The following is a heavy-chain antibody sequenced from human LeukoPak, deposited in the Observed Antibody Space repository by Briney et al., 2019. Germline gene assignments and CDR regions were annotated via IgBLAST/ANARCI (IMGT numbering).Heavy chain of an antibody. Sequence: GGSLRLSCAASGFTFSSYAMSWVRQAPGKGLEWVSAISGSGGSTYYADSVKGRFTISRDNSKNTLYLQMNSLRAEDTAVYYCARDPPSDYYDSSGAQYYFDYWGQGTLDTVSS. D-gene: IGHD3-22*01. CDR3: ARDPPSDYYDSSGAQYYFDY. CDR1: GFTFSSYA. V-gene: IGHV3-23*01. CDR2: ISGSGGST. J-gene: IGHJ4*02.